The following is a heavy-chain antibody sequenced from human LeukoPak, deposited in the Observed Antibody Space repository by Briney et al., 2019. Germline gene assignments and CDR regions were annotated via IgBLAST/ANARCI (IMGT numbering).Heavy chain of an antibody. D-gene: IGHD6-6*01. J-gene: IGHJ4*02. CDR2: ISGSGGST. Sequence: GGSLRLSCAASGFTFSSYAMSWVRQAPGKGLEWVSAISGSGGSTYYADSVKGRFTISRDNAKNSLYLQMNSLRAEDTAVYYCAKDLGSLEIIDYWGQGTLVTVSS. V-gene: IGHV3-23*01. CDR3: AKDLGSLEIIDY. CDR1: GFTFSSYA.